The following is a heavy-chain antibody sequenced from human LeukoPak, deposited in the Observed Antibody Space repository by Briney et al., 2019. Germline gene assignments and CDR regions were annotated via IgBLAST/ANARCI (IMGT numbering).Heavy chain of an antibody. D-gene: IGHD2-8*01. Sequence: GSVKVSCKASGYTFTKYGINWVRQAPGQGLEWMGLISVYNGNTKYAQKFQGRVTMTTDTSTSTAYMELRSLRSDDTAVYYCAKDRCSNGIGCYYYYMDVWGKGTTVTISS. CDR1: GYTFTKYG. CDR3: AKDRCSNGIGCYYYYMDV. CDR2: ISVYNGNT. J-gene: IGHJ6*03. V-gene: IGHV1-18*01.